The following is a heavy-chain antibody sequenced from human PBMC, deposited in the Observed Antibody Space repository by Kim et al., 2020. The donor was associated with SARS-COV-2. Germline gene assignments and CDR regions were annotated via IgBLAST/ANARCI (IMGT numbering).Heavy chain of an antibody. Sequence: STSYAQKFQGSATKTRDTSTSTVYMELSSLRSEDTAVYYCARDLVNILGYWGQGTLVTVSS. CDR3: ARDLVNILGY. CDR2: ST. D-gene: IGHD3-9*01. J-gene: IGHJ4*02. V-gene: IGHV1-46*01.